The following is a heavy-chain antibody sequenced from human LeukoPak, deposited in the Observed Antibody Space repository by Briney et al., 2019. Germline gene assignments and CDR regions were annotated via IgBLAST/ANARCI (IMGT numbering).Heavy chain of an antibody. Sequence: PGGSLPLSCAASGFTFSSYAMSWVRQAPGKGLEWVSAISGSGGSTYYADSVKGRFTISRDNSKNTLYLQMNSLRAEDTAVYYCAKVLSHYGDYEGVDFWAQGTVLTVSS. V-gene: IGHV3-23*01. CDR3: AKVLSHYGDYEGVDF. CDR2: ISGSGGST. J-gene: IGHJ4*02. D-gene: IGHD4-17*01. CDR1: GFTFSSYA.